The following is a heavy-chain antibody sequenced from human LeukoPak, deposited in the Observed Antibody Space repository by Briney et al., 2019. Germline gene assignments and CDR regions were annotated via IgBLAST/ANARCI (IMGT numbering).Heavy chain of an antibody. V-gene: IGHV3-48*04. D-gene: IGHD3-10*02. CDR2: ISSSSSTI. Sequence: GGSLRLSCAASGFTFSSYSMNWVRQAPGKGLEWVSYISSSSSTIYYADSVKGRFTISRDNAKNSVYLQMSSLRAEDTAVYYCARDFSDVRGNIFDSWGQGTLVTVSS. CDR3: ARDFSDVRGNIFDS. CDR1: GFTFSSYS. J-gene: IGHJ4*02.